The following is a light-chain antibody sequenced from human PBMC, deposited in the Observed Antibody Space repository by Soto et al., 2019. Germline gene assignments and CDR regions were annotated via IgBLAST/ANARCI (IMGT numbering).Light chain of an antibody. J-gene: IGKJ1*01. V-gene: IGKV1-39*01. Sequence: DIQMTQSPSSQSASVGDRVTITCRASQSINSYLNWYQQKPGKAPNLLIYAASSLQSGVPSRFSGSGSETDFTLTISSLQADDFATYYCQQSFSTPRTFGQGTRVEI. CDR2: AAS. CDR3: QQSFSTPRT. CDR1: QSINSY.